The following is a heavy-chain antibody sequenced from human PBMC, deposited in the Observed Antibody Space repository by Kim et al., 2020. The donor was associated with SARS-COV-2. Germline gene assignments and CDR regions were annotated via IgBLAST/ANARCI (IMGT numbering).Heavy chain of an antibody. CDR2: IYYSGST. D-gene: IGHD6-13*01. J-gene: IGHJ4*02. V-gene: IGHV4-31*03. CDR3: ATSTSSWYYFDS. CDR1: GGSIRSGGYY. Sequence: SETPSLTCTVSGGSIRSGGYYWSWIRQHPGKGLEWIGYIYYSGSTYYNPSLKSRLTISLDTSQNQFSLNLRSVAVADTALYYCATSTSSWYYFDSWGQGT.